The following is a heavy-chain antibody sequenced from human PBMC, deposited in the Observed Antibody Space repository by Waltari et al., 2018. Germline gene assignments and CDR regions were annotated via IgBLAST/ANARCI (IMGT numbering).Heavy chain of an antibody. V-gene: IGHV4-38-2*01. CDR1: GYSISSGYY. J-gene: IGHJ2*01. CDR3: ASSNQRNWYFDL. Sequence: QVQLQESGPGLVKPSETLSITCAVSGYSISSGYYWGWIRQPPGKGLEWIGSIYHSGSTYYNPSLKSRVTISVDTSKNQFSLKLSSVTAADTAVYYCASSNQRNWYFDLWGRGTLVTVSS. CDR2: IYHSGST.